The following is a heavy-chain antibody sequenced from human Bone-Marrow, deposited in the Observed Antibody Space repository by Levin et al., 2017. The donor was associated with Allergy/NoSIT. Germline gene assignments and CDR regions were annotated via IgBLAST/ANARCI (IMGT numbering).Heavy chain of an antibody. V-gene: IGHV3-23*01. Sequence: GGSLRLSCAASGFIYNNYVMSWVRQAPGKGLEWVSTLSGGGDSKFYADSVKGRFTISRDNSKNTLYLQMNSLRREDTAVYYCAKDLYDSSGYSSVSCLYFAHWGQGTLVTVSS. D-gene: IGHD3-22*01. CDR1: GFIYNNYV. J-gene: IGHJ4*02. CDR2: LSGGGDSK. CDR3: AKDLYDSSGYSSVSCLYFAH.